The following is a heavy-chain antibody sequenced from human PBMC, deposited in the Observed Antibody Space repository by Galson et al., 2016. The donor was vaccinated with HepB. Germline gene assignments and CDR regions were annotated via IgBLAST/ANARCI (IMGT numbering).Heavy chain of an antibody. V-gene: IGHV3-66*01. CDR1: GFTFSNYA. CDR2: IYCGGTT. D-gene: IGHD3-16*01. J-gene: IGHJ4*02. Sequence: SLRLSCAASGFTFSNYAMTWVRQAPGKGLEGVSVIYCGGTTYYADSVKGRFTISRDNAKNSLYLEMNSLRDEDTAVYYCARDDYFRLGYWGQGTLVTVSS. CDR3: ARDDYFRLGY.